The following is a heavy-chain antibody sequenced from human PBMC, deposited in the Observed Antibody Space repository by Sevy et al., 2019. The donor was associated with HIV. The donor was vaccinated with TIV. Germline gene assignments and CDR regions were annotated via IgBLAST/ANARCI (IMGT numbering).Heavy chain of an antibody. CDR1: GFTFSSYS. Sequence: GGSLRLSCAASGFTFSSYSMNWVRQAPGKGLEWVSSISGISNYIYYADSRKGRFTVSRDNARNSLYLQMNSLRAEDTAVYYCARNNCSITNCYMGDVFDILGQGTMVTVSS. CDR2: ISGISNYI. V-gene: IGHV3-21*01. CDR3: ARNNCSITNCYMGDVFDI. D-gene: IGHD2-2*02. J-gene: IGHJ3*02.